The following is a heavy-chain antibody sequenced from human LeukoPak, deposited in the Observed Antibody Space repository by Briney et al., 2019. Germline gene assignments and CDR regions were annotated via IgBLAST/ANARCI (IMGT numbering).Heavy chain of an antibody. CDR2: INSEGTNT. CDR1: GFTFRGYW. D-gene: IGHD3-10*01. J-gene: IGHJ4*02. CDR3: VRGKGTYYSLDY. V-gene: IGHV3-74*03. Sequence: GGSLRVSCAASGFTFRGYWMHWVRQTPGKGLVWVSRINSEGTNTTYADSVKGRFTVSRDNAKNTLYLQMDSLRVEDTAMYYCVRGKGTYYSLDYWGQGTLVTVSS.